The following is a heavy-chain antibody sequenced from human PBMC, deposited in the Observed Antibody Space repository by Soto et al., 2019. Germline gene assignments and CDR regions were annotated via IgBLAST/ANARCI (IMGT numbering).Heavy chain of an antibody. Sequence: SVKVSCKASGGTFSSYAISWVRQAPGQGLEWMGGIIPIFGTANYAQKFQGRVTITADESTSTAYMELSSLRSEDTAVYYCARGFRYSSSWINYYYYYGMDVWGQGTTVTVSS. V-gene: IGHV1-69*13. J-gene: IGHJ6*02. CDR3: ARGFRYSSSWINYYYYYGMDV. CDR2: IIPIFGTA. CDR1: GGTFSSYA. D-gene: IGHD6-13*01.